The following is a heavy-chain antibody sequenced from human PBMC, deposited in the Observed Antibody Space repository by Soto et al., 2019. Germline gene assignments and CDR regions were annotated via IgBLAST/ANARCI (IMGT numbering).Heavy chain of an antibody. V-gene: IGHV2-5*02. Sequence: QITLKESGPTLVKPTQTLTLTCIFSGFSFSADGVGVGWIRQPPGKALEWLALIFWDDDTRYSPSLKGRLTITKDTSKNQVVLTMTNMDPVDTATYYCAHAFGGTSWPNDAFDVWGQGTVVTVSS. CDR2: IFWDDDT. J-gene: IGHJ3*01. CDR1: GFSFSADGVG. CDR3: AHAFGGTSWPNDAFDV. D-gene: IGHD2-2*01.